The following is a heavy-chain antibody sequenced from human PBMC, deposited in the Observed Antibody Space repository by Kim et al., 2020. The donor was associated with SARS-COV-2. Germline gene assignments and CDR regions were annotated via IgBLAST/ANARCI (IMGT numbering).Heavy chain of an antibody. CDR1: RGSISNYY. Sequence: SETLSLTCTVSRGSISNYYWSWIRQPPGKGLEWIGFVYYIGSTNYNPSLKSRVTISVDTSKNQFSLKLRSVTAADTAVYYCARHVSSSWLFDYWCQGILV. CDR2: VYYIGST. V-gene: IGHV4-59*08. D-gene: IGHD6-13*01. J-gene: IGHJ4*02. CDR3: ARHVSSSWLFDY.